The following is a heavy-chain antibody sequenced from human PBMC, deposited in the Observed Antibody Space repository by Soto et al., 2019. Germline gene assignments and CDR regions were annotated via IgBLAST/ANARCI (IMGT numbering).Heavy chain of an antibody. CDR2: IYYSGST. J-gene: IGHJ3*02. V-gene: IGHV4-39*01. CDR3: ARPKGSSGGGAFDI. Sequence: QLQLQESGPGLVKPSETLSLTCTVSGGSISSSSYYWGWIRQPPGKGLEWIGSIYYSGSTYYNPSLKSRVTISVDTSKNQFSLKLSSVTAADTAVYYCARPKGSSGGGAFDIWGQGTMVTVSS. CDR1: GGSISSSSYY. D-gene: IGHD6-19*01.